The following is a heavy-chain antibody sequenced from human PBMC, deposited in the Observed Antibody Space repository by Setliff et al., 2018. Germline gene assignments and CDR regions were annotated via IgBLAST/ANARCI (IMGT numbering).Heavy chain of an antibody. CDR1: GYTFTDYH. J-gene: IGHJ6*03. CDR3: ARDPFSVRQFPYYMDV. D-gene: IGHD6-19*01. CDR2: GDPKRGAA. V-gene: IGHV1-2*02. Sequence: GASVKVSCKASGYTFTDYHIHWVRQAPGQGLEWMGWGDPKRGAARYAQKFRGRVTLTRDTSITTIYMEMNSVTSDDTAVYYCARDPFSVRQFPYYMDVWGKGTTVTGLL.